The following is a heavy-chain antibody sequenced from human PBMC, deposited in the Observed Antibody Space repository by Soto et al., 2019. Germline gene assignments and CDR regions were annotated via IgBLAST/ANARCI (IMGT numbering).Heavy chain of an antibody. CDR3: ARGLPQGEKNNDFWSGNLPYYGMDV. CDR2: IYYSGST. V-gene: IGHV4-61*01. CDR1: GGSVSSGSYY. J-gene: IGHJ6*02. Sequence: SETLSHTCTVSGGSVSSGSYYWSWIRQPPGKGLEWFGYIYYSGSTNYNPSLKSRVTISVDTSKNQFSLKLSSVTAADTAVYYCARGLPQGEKNNDFWSGNLPYYGMDVWGQGTTVT. D-gene: IGHD3-3*01.